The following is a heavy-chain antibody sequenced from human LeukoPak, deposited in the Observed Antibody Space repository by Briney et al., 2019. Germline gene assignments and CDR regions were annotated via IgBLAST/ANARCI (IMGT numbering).Heavy chain of an antibody. Sequence: SVKVSCKXSGGTFNTYSICWVRQAPGQGLERMGRIIPIFDTTTYAQKFQGRVTITTDESSSTAYMELSSLRSEDTAVYYCARNPRTPGDYMDVWGKGTTVTVSS. CDR2: IIPIFDTT. V-gene: IGHV1-69*05. D-gene: IGHD1-14*01. J-gene: IGHJ6*03. CDR3: ARNPRTPGDYMDV. CDR1: GGTFNTYS.